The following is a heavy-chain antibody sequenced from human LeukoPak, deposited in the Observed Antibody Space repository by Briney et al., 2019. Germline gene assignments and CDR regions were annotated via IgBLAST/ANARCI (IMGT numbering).Heavy chain of an antibody. V-gene: IGHV4-59*01. J-gene: IGHJ6*04. CDR3: ARERRPYYYGSAYYYGMDV. CDR1: GGSISSYY. Sequence: SETLSLTCTVSGGSISSYYWSWIRQPPGKGLEWIGYIYYSGSTNYNPSLKSRVTISVDTSKNQFSPKLSSVTAADTAVYYCARERRPYYYGSAYYYGMDVWGKGTAVTVSS. D-gene: IGHD3-10*01. CDR2: IYYSGST.